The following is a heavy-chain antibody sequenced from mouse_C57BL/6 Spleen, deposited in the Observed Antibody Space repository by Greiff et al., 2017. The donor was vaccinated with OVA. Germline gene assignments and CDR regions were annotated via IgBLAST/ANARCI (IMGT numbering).Heavy chain of an antibody. Sequence: EVKLMESGPGMVKPSPSLSLTCTVTGYSITSGYDWHWIRHFPGNKLEWMGYISYSGSTNYNPSLKSRISITHDTSKNHFFLKLNSVTTEDTATYYCARSLYGNLDYWGKGTTLTVSS. CDR1: GYSITSGYD. D-gene: IGHD2-1*01. J-gene: IGHJ2*01. CDR2: ISYSGST. V-gene: IGHV3-1*01. CDR3: ARSLYGNLDY.